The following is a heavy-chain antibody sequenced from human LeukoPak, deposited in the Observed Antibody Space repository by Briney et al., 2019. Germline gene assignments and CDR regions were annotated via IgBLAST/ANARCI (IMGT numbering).Heavy chain of an antibody. J-gene: IGHJ4*02. V-gene: IGHV4-34*01. CDR3: ARGRKISGWQLYYFDY. CDR2: INHSGST. CDR1: GGSFSGYY. D-gene: IGHD6-19*01. Sequence: SETLSLTCAVYGGSFSGYYWSWIRQPPGKGLEWIGEINHSGSTNYNPSLKSRVTISVDTSKNQFSLKLSSVTAADTAVCHCARGRKISGWQLYYFDYWGQGTLVTVSS.